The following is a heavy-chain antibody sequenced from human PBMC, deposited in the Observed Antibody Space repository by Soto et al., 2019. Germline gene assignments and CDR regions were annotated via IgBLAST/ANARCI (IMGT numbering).Heavy chain of an antibody. V-gene: IGHV1-69*13. CDR2: IIPIFGTA. J-gene: IGHJ4*02. D-gene: IGHD3-10*02. CDR1: GGTFSSYD. Sequence: ASVKVSCKASGGTFSSYDISWVRQAPGQGLEWMGGIIPIFGTANYAQKFQGRVTITADESTSTAYMELSSLRSEDTAVYYCARDVFGEVVTGSFDYWGQGTLVTVSS. CDR3: ARDVFGEVVTGSFDY.